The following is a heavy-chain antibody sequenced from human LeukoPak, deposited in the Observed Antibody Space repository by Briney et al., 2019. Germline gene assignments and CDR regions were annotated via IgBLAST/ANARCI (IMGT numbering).Heavy chain of an antibody. V-gene: IGHV1-2*02. CDR3: ASPKGGVVVPLDY. J-gene: IGHJ4*02. Sequence: ASVKVSCKASGYTFTGYYMHWVRQAPGQGLEWMGWINPNSGGTNYAQKFQGRVTMARDTSISTAYMELSRLRSDDTAVYYCASPKGGVVVPLDYWGQGTLVTVSS. CDR1: GYTFTGYY. CDR2: INPNSGGT. D-gene: IGHD2-2*01.